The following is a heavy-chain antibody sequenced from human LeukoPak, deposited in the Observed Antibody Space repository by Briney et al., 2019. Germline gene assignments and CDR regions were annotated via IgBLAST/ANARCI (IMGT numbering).Heavy chain of an antibody. D-gene: IGHD4-23*01. V-gene: IGHV1-18*01. Sequence: VASVKVSCKASGYTFTSYGISWVRQAPGQGLEWMGWISAYNGATNYAQNFQGRVTMTTDTSITTAYMELRRLTSDDTAVYYCARGGTVVKEKYFDYWGQGTLVTVSS. J-gene: IGHJ4*02. CDR1: GYTFTSYG. CDR2: ISAYNGAT. CDR3: ARGGTVVKEKYFDY.